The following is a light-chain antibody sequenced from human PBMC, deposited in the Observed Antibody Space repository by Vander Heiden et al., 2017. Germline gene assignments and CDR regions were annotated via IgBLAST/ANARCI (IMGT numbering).Light chain of an antibody. CDR3: QKYNNWPLKT. CDR1: QSVSRN. CDR2: GAS. V-gene: IGKV3-15*01. Sequence: EIVMTQSPAPLSVSPGESATLSCRASQSVSRNLAWYQPKPGQAPRLLIDGASTRATGIPARFSGSGSGTEFTLTISSLQSEDFAVYYCQKYNNWPLKTFGQGTKVEIK. J-gene: IGKJ1*01.